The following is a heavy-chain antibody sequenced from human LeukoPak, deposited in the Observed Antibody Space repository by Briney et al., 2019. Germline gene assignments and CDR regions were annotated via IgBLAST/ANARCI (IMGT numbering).Heavy chain of an antibody. D-gene: IGHD6-13*01. J-gene: IGHJ3*02. CDR2: INNSGST. CDR3: ARCATYSSSWLDI. Sequence: SETLSLTCAVYGGSFSGYYWSWIRQPPGKGLEWIGEINNSGSTNYNPSLKSRVTISVDTSKNQFSLKLSSVTAADTAVYYCARCATYSSSWLDIWGQGTMVTVSS. V-gene: IGHV4-34*01. CDR1: GGSFSGYY.